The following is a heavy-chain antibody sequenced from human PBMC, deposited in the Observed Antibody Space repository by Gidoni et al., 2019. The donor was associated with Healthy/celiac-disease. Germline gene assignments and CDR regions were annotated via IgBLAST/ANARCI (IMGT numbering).Heavy chain of an antibody. Sequence: QLQLQESGPGLVKPSETLSLTCTVSAGSISSSSYYWGWIRQPPGKGLEWIGSIYYSGSTYYNPSLKSRVTISVATSKNQFSLKLSSVTAADTAVYYCARLFLGRIEYWGQGTLVTVSS. CDR2: IYYSGST. J-gene: IGHJ4*02. D-gene: IGHD3-9*01. V-gene: IGHV4-39*01. CDR1: AGSISSSSYY. CDR3: ARLFLGRIEY.